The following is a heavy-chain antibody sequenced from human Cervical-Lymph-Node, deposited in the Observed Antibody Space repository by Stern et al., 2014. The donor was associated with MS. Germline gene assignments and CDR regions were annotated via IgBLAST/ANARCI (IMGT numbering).Heavy chain of an antibody. CDR1: GYTFTSYG. CDR2: IRAYNGNT. J-gene: IGHJ4*02. Sequence: VQLVESGAEVKKPGASVKVSCKASGYTFTSYGISWVRQAPGQGLEWMGWIRAYNGNTNYAQKIQGRVTMTTDTSTSTAYKELRSLRSDDTAVYYCARRAARRGHDYWGQGTLVTVSS. V-gene: IGHV1-18*01. CDR3: ARRAARRGHDY. D-gene: IGHD6-6*01.